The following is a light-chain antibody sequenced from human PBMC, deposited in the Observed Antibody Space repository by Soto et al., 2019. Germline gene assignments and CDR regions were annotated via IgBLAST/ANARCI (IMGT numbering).Light chain of an antibody. CDR2: LNSDGSH. CDR1: SGHSNYA. J-gene: IGLJ2*01. V-gene: IGLV4-69*01. CDR3: QTWGTAIHDVV. Sequence: QLVLTQSPSASASLGASVKLTCTLSSGHSNYAIAWHQQQPEKGPRYLMKLNSDGSHNKGDGIPDRFSGSSSGAERHLTISSLQSEDEAAYYCQTWGTAIHDVVFGGGTKLTV.